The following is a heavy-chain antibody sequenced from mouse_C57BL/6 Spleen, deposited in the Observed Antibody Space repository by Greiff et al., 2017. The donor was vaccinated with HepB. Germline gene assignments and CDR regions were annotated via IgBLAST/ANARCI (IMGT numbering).Heavy chain of an antibody. CDR2: IDPSDSET. J-gene: IGHJ1*03. CDR1: GYTFTSYW. CDR3: AREDYGSSSWYFDV. Sequence: VQLKQPGAELVRPGSSVKLSCKASGYTFTSYWMHWVKQRPIQGLEWIGNIDPSDSETHYNQKFKDKATLTVDKSSSTAYMQLSSLTSEDSAVYYCAREDYGSSSWYFDVWGTGTTVTVSS. V-gene: IGHV1-52*01. D-gene: IGHD1-1*01.